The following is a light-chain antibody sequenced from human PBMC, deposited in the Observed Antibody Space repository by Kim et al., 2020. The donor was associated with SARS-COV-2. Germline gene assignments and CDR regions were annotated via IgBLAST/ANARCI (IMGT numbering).Light chain of an antibody. V-gene: IGLV3-27*01. CDR1: VLAKKD. Sequence: SVFPGHTARVSCSGDVLAKKDARWFQQKPVQALVLVIYKDSERPSGIPARFSGSSSGTTVTLTISGAQVEDEADYYCYSAADNTWVFGGGTKLTVL. CDR3: YSAADNTWV. J-gene: IGLJ3*02. CDR2: KDS.